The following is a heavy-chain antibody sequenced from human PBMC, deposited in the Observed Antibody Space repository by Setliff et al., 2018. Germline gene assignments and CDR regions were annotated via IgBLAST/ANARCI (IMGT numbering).Heavy chain of an antibody. CDR2: IYYSGST. V-gene: IGHV4-39*01. CDR1: GGSISSSSYY. D-gene: IGHD2-15*01. CDR3: ARQGCSGGSCYSPWYYYYYMDV. J-gene: IGHJ6*03. Sequence: TLSLTCTVSGGSISSSSYYWGWIRQPPGKGLEWIGSIYYSGSTYYNPSLKSRVTISVDTSKNQFSLKLSSVTAADTAVYYCARQGCSGGSCYSPWYYYYYMDVWGKGTTVTVSS.